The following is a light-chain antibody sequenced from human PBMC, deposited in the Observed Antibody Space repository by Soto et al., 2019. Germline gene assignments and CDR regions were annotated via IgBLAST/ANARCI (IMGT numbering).Light chain of an antibody. Sequence: EIVLTQSPGTLSLSPGERATLSCRASQSVSRSYLAWYQQKPGQAPRLLIYDASNRATGIPDRFSGSGSGTDFTLTISRLAPEDFAVYFCQQYGSSPYTFGQGTKLEIK. J-gene: IGKJ2*01. V-gene: IGKV3-20*01. CDR1: QSVSRSY. CDR2: DAS. CDR3: QQYGSSPYT.